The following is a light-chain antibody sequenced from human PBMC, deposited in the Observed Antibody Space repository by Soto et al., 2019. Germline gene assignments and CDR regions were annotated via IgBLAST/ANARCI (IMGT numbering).Light chain of an antibody. J-gene: IGKJ3*01. CDR1: QSVSSY. CDR3: QQRSNWSFT. V-gene: IGKV3-11*01. CDR2: DAS. Sequence: EIVLTQSPATLSLSPGERATLSCRASQSVSSYLAWYQQKPGQAPRLLIYDASNRATGIPARFSGSGSGTDFTHTISILEPEDFAVYYCQQRSNWSFTFGPGTKVDIK.